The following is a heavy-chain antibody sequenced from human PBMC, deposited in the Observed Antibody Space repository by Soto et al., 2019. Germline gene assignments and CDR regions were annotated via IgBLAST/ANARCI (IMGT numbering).Heavy chain of an antibody. J-gene: IGHJ5*02. D-gene: IGHD2-8*01. Sequence: QVQLQESGPGLVRPSETLSLTCAVSGDSISSDNWWNWVRQPPGQGLEWIGEVYRSGSTHYDPSLKSRATISAVMSKNWFSLPLTSLTAAATAIYYCARNGVLSLGSWGQGTLVTVSS. CDR1: GDSISSDNW. CDR2: VYRSGST. V-gene: IGHV4-4*02. CDR3: ARNGVLSLGS.